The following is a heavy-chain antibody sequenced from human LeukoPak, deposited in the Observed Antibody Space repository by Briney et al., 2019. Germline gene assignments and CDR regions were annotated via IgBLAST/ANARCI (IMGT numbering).Heavy chain of an antibody. CDR3: AKGMSATSGYLELDY. V-gene: IGHV3-23*01. CDR2: ISGSGGNT. J-gene: IGHJ4*02. D-gene: IGHD3-22*01. CDR1: GFTFSSYA. Sequence: SGGSLRLSCAASGFTFSSYAMSWVRQAPGKGLDWVSAISGSGGNTYYTDSVKGRFTISRDNSKNTLYLQMDSLRAEDTAVYYCAKGMSATSGYLELDYWGQGTLVTVSS.